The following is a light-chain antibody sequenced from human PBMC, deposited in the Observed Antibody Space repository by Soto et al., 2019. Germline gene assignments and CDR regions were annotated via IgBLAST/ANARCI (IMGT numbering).Light chain of an antibody. CDR2: DAS. CDR3: QQYNSYWT. CDR1: PSISTW. Sequence: DIQMTQSPSTLSASVGDRVTITCRASPSISTWLAWYQQKPGKAPKLLIYDASSLESGVPSRFSGSGSETEFTLTSSSLQPDDFATYYCQQYNSYWTFGQGTKVEIK. J-gene: IGKJ1*01. V-gene: IGKV1-5*01.